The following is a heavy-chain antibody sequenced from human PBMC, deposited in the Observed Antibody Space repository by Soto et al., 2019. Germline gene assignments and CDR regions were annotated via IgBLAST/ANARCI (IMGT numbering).Heavy chain of an antibody. CDR3: ARLGDCSGGSCFSRYYYHGMDV. CDR2: IDPSDSYI. Sequence: EVRLVQSGAEVKKPGESLRISCKSSGYSLATYWITWVRQMPGKGLEWMGRIDPSDSYINYSPSFQGRVTISADKSLHTAYLQWSSLEASDTAMYYCARLGDCSGGSCFSRYYYHGMDVWGQGTTVTVSS. V-gene: IGHV5-10-1*03. J-gene: IGHJ6*02. CDR1: GYSLATYW. D-gene: IGHD2-15*01.